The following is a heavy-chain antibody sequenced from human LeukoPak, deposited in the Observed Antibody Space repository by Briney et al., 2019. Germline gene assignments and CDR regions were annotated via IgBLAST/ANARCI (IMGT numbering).Heavy chain of an antibody. CDR2: IYHSGRT. D-gene: IGHD1-26*01. J-gene: IGHJ4*02. CDR3: ARGGPWELSHRDYFDY. CDR1: GYSIASGYL. Sequence: SETLSLTCTVSGYSIASGYLWGWIRQTPEKGLEWIATIYHSGRTYYNLSLKSRVTISMDTSRNQFSLKVTSVTAAETALYLCARGGPWELSHRDYFDYWGQGTLVTVSS. V-gene: IGHV4-38-2*02.